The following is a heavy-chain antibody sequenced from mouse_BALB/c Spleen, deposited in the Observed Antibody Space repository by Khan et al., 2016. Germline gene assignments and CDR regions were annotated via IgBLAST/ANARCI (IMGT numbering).Heavy chain of an antibody. J-gene: IGHJ2*01. CDR1: GFTFSSYA. D-gene: IGHD2-3*01. V-gene: IGHV5-9-3*01. Sequence: EVELVESGGGLVRPGGSLKLSCAASGFTFSSYAMPWVRQTPEKRLEWVATICHGGDYTYYPDNMKGRFTISRDNVKNTLYMQISSLRSEDTATYYCARQGGMALDYGGQASTLTVSS. CDR3: ARQGGMALDY. CDR2: ICHGGDYT.